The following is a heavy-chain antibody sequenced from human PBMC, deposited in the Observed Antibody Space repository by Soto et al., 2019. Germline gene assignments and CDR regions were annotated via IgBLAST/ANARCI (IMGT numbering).Heavy chain of an antibody. CDR3: AKDIGDDYSDYHNWFHP. D-gene: IGHD4-17*01. Sequence: GGSLRLSCAASGFTFDDYAMHWVRQAPGKGLEWVSGISWNSGSIGYADSVKGRFTISRDNAKNSLYLQMNSLRAEDTALYYCAKDIGDDYSDYHNWFHPWGQGTLVAGSS. CDR2: ISWNSGSI. V-gene: IGHV3-9*01. J-gene: IGHJ5*02. CDR1: GFTFDDYA.